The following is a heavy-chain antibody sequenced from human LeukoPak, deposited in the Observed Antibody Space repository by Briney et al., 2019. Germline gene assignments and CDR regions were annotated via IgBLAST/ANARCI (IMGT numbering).Heavy chain of an antibody. J-gene: IGHJ4*02. Sequence: ASVKVSCKASGYTFTGYYMHWVRQAPGQGLEWMGWINPNSGGTNYAQKFQGRVTMTRDTSISTAYMELSRLRSDDTAVYYCARGSCRGWLQVDFDYWGQGTLVTVSS. CDR1: GYTFTGYY. D-gene: IGHD5-24*01. V-gene: IGHV1-2*02. CDR2: INPNSGGT. CDR3: ARGSCRGWLQVDFDY.